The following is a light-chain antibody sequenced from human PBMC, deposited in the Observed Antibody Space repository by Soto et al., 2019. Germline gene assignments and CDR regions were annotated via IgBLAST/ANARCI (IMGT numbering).Light chain of an antibody. CDR2: GNS. Sequence: QSVLTQPPSVSGAPGQRVTISCTGSSSNIGAGYDVHWYQQLPGTAPKLLIHGNSNLPSGVPARFSGSKSGTSASLAITGLQAEDEADYYCQSYDSSLRGSMVFGGGTKLTVL. J-gene: IGLJ2*01. CDR3: QSYDSSLRGSMV. CDR1: SSNIGAGYD. V-gene: IGLV1-40*01.